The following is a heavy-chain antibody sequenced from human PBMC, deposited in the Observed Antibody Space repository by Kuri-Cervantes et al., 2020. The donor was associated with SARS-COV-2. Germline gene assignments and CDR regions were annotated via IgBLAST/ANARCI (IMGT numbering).Heavy chain of an antibody. CDR3: ARAGYSTGWFPDWYFDL. Sequence: GESLKISCAASGFTFSDYYMSWIRQAPGKGLEWVSYISSSSSYTNYADSVKGRFTISRDNSKNTVNLQMNSLRGEDTALYYCARAGYSTGWFPDWYFDLWDRGTLVTVSS. CDR2: ISSSSSYT. V-gene: IGHV3-11*05. CDR1: GFTFSDYY. D-gene: IGHD6-19*01. J-gene: IGHJ2*01.